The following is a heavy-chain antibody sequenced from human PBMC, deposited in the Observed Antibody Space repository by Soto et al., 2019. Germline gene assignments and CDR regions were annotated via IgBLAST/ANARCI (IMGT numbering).Heavy chain of an antibody. Sequence: EVPLVESGGGLVQPGGSLRLSCTASGFTVSDNYMSWVRQAAGKGLEWVSVIYSGGSTYYADSVEGRFTISRDNSKNRLYLQMNSLRAEDTAVYDCASALVRGLMDVWGQGTTVTVSS. CDR3: ASALVRGLMDV. V-gene: IGHV3-66*01. CDR1: GFTVSDNY. J-gene: IGHJ6*02. CDR2: IYSGGST. D-gene: IGHD3-10*01.